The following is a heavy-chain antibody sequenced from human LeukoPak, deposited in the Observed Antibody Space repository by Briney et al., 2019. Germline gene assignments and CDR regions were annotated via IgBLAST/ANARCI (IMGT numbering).Heavy chain of an antibody. CDR2: ISWNSGSI. J-gene: IGHJ4*02. V-gene: IGHV3-9*01. D-gene: IGHD6-19*01. CDR3: AKGGLAVAAYAVFDY. Sequence: PSGRSLRLSCAASGFTFDDYAMHWVRQAPGKGRGWVSGISWNSGSIGYADSVRGRFTISRDNAKNSLYLQMNSLRAEDTALYYCAKGGLAVAAYAVFDYWGQGTLVTVSS. CDR1: GFTFDDYA.